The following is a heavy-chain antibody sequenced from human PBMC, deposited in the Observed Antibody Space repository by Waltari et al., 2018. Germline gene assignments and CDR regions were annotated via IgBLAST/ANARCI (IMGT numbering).Heavy chain of an antibody. CDR2: MYHRGST. D-gene: IGHD3-16*01. V-gene: IGHV4-38-2*01. CDR3: ARGAKEYYFDY. J-gene: IGHJ4*02. CDR1: TYAINSDYY. Sequence: QLQLQESGPGLVKPSETLSLTCAVSTYAINSDYYWGWIRQPPGKGLEWIGSMYHRGSTYYNPSLKSRVTISVDTSKNQFSLKLSSVTAADTAVYYCARGAKEYYFDYWGQGTLVTVSS.